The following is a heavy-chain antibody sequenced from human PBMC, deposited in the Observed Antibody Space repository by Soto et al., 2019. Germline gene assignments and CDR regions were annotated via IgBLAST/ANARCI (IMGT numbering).Heavy chain of an antibody. V-gene: IGHV3-74*03. CDR2: IXXXGXXX. Sequence: GGSLRLSCAASEFVFRSYWMHWVRQAPGKGLXXFSXIXXXGXXXXYADSVRGRFTISRDNSKNMLFLQMNNLRAEDTARYYCARSDVKVWGQGTLVTVSS. CDR1: EFVFRSYW. J-gene: IGHJ4*02. CDR3: ARSDVKV.